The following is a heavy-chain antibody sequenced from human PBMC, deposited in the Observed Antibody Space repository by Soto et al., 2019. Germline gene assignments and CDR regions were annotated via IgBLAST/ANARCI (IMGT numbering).Heavy chain of an antibody. CDR3: ARTPETGVYYYYCES. CDR1: GFTFSNYA. CDR2: ITYSGRNK. D-gene: IGHD3-22*01. J-gene: IGHJ4*02. V-gene: IGHV3-30*04. Sequence: PWGSLRLSCTASGFTFSNYAMHWVRQAPGKGLQWVALITYSGRNKYYTDSVKGRFTISRDNSENTLYLQMDSLGAEDTAIYYCARTPETGVYYYYCESWGQGTMVSVSS.